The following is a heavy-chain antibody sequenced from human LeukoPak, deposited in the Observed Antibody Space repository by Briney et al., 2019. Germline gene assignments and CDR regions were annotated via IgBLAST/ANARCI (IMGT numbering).Heavy chain of an antibody. J-gene: IGHJ4*02. CDR2: IAHDSTTI. CDR1: GFTLRIYG. V-gene: IGHV3-48*04. Sequence: PGGSLSLSCAASGFTLRIYGMNWVRQAPGKGPEWVSYIAHDSTTIYYKDSVKGRFTMSRDNARTSLYLQMTSLRAEDTAMYYCARATRNGYDYWGQGTLVTVSS. CDR3: ARATRNGYDY. D-gene: IGHD5-24*01.